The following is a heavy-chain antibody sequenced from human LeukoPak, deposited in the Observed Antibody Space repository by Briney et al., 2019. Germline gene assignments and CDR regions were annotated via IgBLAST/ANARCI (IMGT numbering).Heavy chain of an antibody. Sequence: ASVKVSCKASGYTFTGYYMHWVRQAPGQGLEWMGWINPNSGGTSYQGRVTMTRDTSISTAYMELSRLRSDDTAAYYCARDLGGLSGDYWGQGTLVTVSS. J-gene: IGHJ4*02. V-gene: IGHV1-2*02. D-gene: IGHD1-26*01. CDR3: ARDLGGLSGDY. CDR2: INPNSGGT. CDR1: GYTFTGYY.